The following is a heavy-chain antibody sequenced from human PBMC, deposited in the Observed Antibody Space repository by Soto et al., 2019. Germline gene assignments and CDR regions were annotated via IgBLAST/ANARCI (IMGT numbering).Heavy chain of an antibody. Sequence: GGSLRLSCAASGFTFSSYSMNWVRQAPGKGLEWVSSISSSSSYIYYADSVKGRFTISRDNAKNSLYLQMNSLRAEDTAVYYCASLVAAADDLHYYYYGMDVWGQGTTVTVSS. CDR2: ISSSSSYI. CDR3: ASLVAAADDLHYYYYGMDV. CDR1: GFTFSSYS. D-gene: IGHD6-13*01. V-gene: IGHV3-21*01. J-gene: IGHJ6*02.